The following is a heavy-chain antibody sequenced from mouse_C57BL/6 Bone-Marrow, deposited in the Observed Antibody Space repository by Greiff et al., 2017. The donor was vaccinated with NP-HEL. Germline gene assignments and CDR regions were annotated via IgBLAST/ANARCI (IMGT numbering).Heavy chain of an antibody. CDR1: GFTFSDYG. J-gene: IGHJ4*01. CDR3: ARHKDLYAMDY. Sequence: DVQLVESGGGLVQPGGSLKLSCAASGFTFSDYGMAWVRQAPRKGPEWVAFISNLAYSIYYADTVTGRFTISRENAKNTLYLEMSSLRSEDTAMYYCARHKDLYAMDYWGQGTSVTVSS. CDR2: ISNLAYSI. V-gene: IGHV5-15*01.